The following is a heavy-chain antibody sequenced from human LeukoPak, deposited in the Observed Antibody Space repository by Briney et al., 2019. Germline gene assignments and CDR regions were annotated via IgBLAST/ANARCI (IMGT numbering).Heavy chain of an antibody. J-gene: IGHJ4*02. CDR2: INHGGST. CDR1: GGSFSGYY. CDR3: ARGLKFAYYYDSSGYYYERGYFDY. Sequence: SETLSLTCAVYGGSFSGYYWSWIRQPPGKGLEWIGEINHGGSTNYNPSLKSRVTISVDTSKNQFSLKLSSVTAADTAVYYCARGLKFAYYYDSSGYYYERGYFDYWGQGTLVTVSS. D-gene: IGHD3-22*01. V-gene: IGHV4-34*01.